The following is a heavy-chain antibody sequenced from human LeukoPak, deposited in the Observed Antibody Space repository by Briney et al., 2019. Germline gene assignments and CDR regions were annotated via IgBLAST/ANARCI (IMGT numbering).Heavy chain of an antibody. CDR1: GFTVSSNY. CDR2: IYSGGST. J-gene: IGHJ4*02. CDR3: ARSLIAVAGTICFDY. Sequence: GGSLRLSCAASGFTVSSNYMSWVRQAPGKGLEWVSVIYSGGSTYYADSVKGGFTISRDNSKNTLYLQMNSLRAEDTAVYYCARSLIAVAGTICFDYWGQGTLVTVSS. D-gene: IGHD6-19*01. V-gene: IGHV3-66*01.